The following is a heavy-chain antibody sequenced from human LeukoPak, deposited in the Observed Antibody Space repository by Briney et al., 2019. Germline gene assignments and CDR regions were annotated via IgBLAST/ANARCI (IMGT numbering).Heavy chain of an antibody. D-gene: IGHD1-26*01. CDR3: ARGLGWDSGTYLGA. CDR1: GYPFPDYC. Sequence: ASVKVSCKASGYPFPDYCISWVRPPPGQGLEWMGWINPNSGDTNYAQKFQGRVSMTRDTSISTAYMDLSGLRSDDTALYYCARGLGWDSGTYLGAWGQGTLVTVSS. J-gene: IGHJ5*02. CDR2: INPNSGDT. V-gene: IGHV1-2*02.